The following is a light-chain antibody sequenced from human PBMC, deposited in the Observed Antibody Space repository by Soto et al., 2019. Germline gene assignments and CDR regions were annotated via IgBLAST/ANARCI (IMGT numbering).Light chain of an antibody. Sequence: DIQMTQSPSTLSASVGDRVTITCRASQSISSWLAWYQQKPGKVPNLLIYKASTLESGVPSRFSGSGSGTEFTLTISSLQPDDIATYYCQQYNSYSTWTFGQGTKVEIK. CDR3: QQYNSYSTWT. CDR2: KAS. CDR1: QSISSW. V-gene: IGKV1-5*03. J-gene: IGKJ1*01.